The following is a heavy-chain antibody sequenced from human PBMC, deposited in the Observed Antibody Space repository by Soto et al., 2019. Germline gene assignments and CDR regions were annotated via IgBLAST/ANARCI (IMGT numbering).Heavy chain of an antibody. CDR3: ARDSRGGYYGMDV. J-gene: IGHJ6*02. V-gene: IGHV3-21*01. Sequence: AGGSLKLSCAASGFTFSSYSMNWVRQAPGKGLEWVSSISSSSSYIYYADSVKGRFTISRDNAKNSLYLQMNSLRAEDTAVYYCARDSRGGYYGMDVWGQGTTVTVSS. CDR1: GFTFSSYS. D-gene: IGHD3-10*01. CDR2: ISSSSSYI.